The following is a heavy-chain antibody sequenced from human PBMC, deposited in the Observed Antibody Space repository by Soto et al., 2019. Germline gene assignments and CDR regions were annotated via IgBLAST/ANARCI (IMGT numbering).Heavy chain of an antibody. Sequence: GGALRLSCAGSGFAFSNSDMNWVRQAPGEGREGGFGVSWNGSRTHYADSVKGRFIISRDNSRNFLYQQMNSLRPEDMVVYYCVREEKLLWFGELIPYYYYYGMDVWGQGTTVTVSS. CDR3: VREEKLLWFGELIPYYYYYGMDV. V-gene: IGHV3-35*01. J-gene: IGHJ6*02. D-gene: IGHD3-10*01. CDR2: VSWNGSRT. CDR1: GFAFSNSD.